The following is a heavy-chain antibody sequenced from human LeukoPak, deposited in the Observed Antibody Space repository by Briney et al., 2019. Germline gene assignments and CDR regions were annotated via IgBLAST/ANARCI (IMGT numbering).Heavy chain of an antibody. CDR3: ARGGASTYSGYDLGNYYYYGMDV. J-gene: IGHJ6*02. D-gene: IGHD5-12*01. Sequence: SVKVSCKASGGTFSSYVISWVRQAPGQGLEWMGRIIPILGIANYAQKFQGRVTITADKSTSTAYMELSSLRSEDTAVYYCARGGASTYSGYDLGNYYYYGMDVWGQGTTVTVSS. CDR2: IIPILGIA. CDR1: GGTFSSYV. V-gene: IGHV1-69*04.